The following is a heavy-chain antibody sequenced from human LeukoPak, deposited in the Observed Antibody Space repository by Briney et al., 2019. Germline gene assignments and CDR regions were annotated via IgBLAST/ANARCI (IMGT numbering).Heavy chain of an antibody. V-gene: IGHV4-34*01. CDR1: GGSFGGYY. D-gene: IGHD6-19*01. CDR3: ARGRYSSGWFVY. J-gene: IGHJ4*02. CDR2: INHSGST. Sequence: SATLSLTCAVYGGSFGGYYWSWIRQPPGKGLEWIGEINHSGSTNYNPSLKSRVTISVDTSKNQFSLKLSSVTAADTAVYYCARGRYSSGWFVYWGQGTLVTVSS.